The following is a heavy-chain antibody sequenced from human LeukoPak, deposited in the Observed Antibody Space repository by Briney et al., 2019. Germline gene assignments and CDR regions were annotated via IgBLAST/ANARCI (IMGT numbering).Heavy chain of an antibody. D-gene: IGHD3-16*01. V-gene: IGHV3-74*01. CDR1: GFSFNNYW. CDR2: IHSDGRVT. CDR3: AKAGRVGQWFDAFDI. Sequence: GGSLRLSCAGSGFSFNNYWMHWVRQAPGKGLVWVSRIHSDGRVTTYADSVKGRFTISRDNSKNTLYLQMNSLRAEDTAVYYCAKAGRVGQWFDAFDIWGQGTMVTVSS. J-gene: IGHJ3*02.